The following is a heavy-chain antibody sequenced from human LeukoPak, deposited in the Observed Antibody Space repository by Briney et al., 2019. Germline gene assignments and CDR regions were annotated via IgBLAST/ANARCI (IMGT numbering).Heavy chain of an antibody. V-gene: IGHV1-69*05. CDR2: IIPIFGTA. CDR3: ARGPVVVAAKGYYFDY. J-gene: IGHJ4*02. D-gene: IGHD2-15*01. CDR1: GGTFSSYA. Sequence: SVKVSCKASGGTFSSYAISWVRQAPGQGLEWMGGIIPIFGTANYAQKFQGRVTITTDESTSTAYMELSSLRSEDTAVYYCARGPVVVAAKGYYFDYWGQGTLVTISS.